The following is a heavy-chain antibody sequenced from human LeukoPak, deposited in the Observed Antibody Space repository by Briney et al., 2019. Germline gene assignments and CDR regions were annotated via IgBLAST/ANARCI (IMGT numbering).Heavy chain of an antibody. CDR1: GFTLRSYG. Sequence: HPGGSLRLSCAGSGFTLRSYGMTWVRQAPGKGLEWVASIGRNGANPHYEDSVKGRFTSSTDNAKNTLYLQMNRLRVEDTALYYCAQDYYETNSSGYYWRPGDYWGQGTLVTVSS. CDR2: IGRNGANP. V-gene: IGHV3-23*01. J-gene: IGHJ4*02. D-gene: IGHD3-22*01. CDR3: AQDYYETNSSGYYWRPGDY.